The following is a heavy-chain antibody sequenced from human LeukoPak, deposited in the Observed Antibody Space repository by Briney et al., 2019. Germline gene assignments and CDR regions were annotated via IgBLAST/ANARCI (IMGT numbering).Heavy chain of an antibody. D-gene: IGHD2-2*01. V-gene: IGHV3-15*01. CDR3: TTDRDIVVVPAASYYYGMDV. J-gene: IGHJ6*02. CDR1: GFTFSSHW. CDR2: IKSKTDGGTT. Sequence: GGSLRLSCAASGFTFSSHWMTWVRQAPGKELEWVGRIKSKTDGGTTDYAAPVKGRFTISRDDSKNTLYLQMNSLKTEDTAVYYCTTDRDIVVVPAASYYYGMDVWGQGTTVTVSS.